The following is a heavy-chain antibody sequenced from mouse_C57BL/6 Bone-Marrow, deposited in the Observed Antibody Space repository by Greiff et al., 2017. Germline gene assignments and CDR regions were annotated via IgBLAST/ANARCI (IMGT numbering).Heavy chain of an antibody. D-gene: IGHD2-3*01. CDR3: ARNGYYGDYAMDY. CDR2: ISSGSSTI. V-gene: IGHV5-17*01. CDR1: GFTFSDYG. Sequence: EVKLVESGGGLVKPGGSLKLSCAASGFTFSDYGMHWVSQAPEKGLEWVAYISSGSSTIYYADTVKGRFTISRDNAKNTLFLQMTSLRSEDTAMYYCARNGYYGDYAMDYWGQGTSVTVSS. J-gene: IGHJ4*01.